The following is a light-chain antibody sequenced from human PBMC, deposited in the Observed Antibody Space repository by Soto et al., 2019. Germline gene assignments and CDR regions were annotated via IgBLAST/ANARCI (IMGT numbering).Light chain of an antibody. CDR3: QQRNVWPPIT. V-gene: IGKV3-11*01. CDR2: DAS. J-gene: IGKJ5*01. Sequence: EIVLAPTSKALTLSPGARPYNSSTASPSIRTSLPWYQQKPGQAPRLVIFDASNRANGVPARFGGSGSGTDFTLTINSLEPEDFAVYYCQQRNVWPPITFGQGTRLEIK. CDR1: PSIRTS.